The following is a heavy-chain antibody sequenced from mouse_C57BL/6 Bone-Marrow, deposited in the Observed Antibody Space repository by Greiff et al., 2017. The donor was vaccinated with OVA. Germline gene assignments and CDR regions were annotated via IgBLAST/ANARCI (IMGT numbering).Heavy chain of an antibody. V-gene: IGHV1-54*01. CDR2: INPGSGGT. Sequence: QVQLQQSGAELVRPGTSVKVSCKASGYAFTNYLIEWVKQRPGQGLEWIGVINPGSGGTNYNEKFKGKATLTADKSSSTAYMQLSSLTSEDSAVYFCARDYPGADWGQGTLVTVSA. CDR3: ARDYPGAD. CDR1: GYAFTNYL. D-gene: IGHD1-1*02. J-gene: IGHJ3*01.